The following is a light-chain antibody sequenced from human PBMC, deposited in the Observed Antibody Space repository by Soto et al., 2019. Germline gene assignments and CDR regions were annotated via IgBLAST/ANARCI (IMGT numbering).Light chain of an antibody. V-gene: IGKV4-1*01. J-gene: IGKJ4*01. CDR2: CAS. CDR3: QHYYSTPLT. Sequence: DIVMTQSPDSLAVSLGERATINCKSSQSVLYSSNNKNYLAWYQQKPGQPPKLLIYCASTRESGVPDRFSGSGSGTDFTLTISSLRAEDVAVYYCQHYYSTPLTFGGGTKVEIK. CDR1: QSVLYSSNNKNY.